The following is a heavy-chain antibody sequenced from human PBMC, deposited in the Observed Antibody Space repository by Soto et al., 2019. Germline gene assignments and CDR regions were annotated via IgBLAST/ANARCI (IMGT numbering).Heavy chain of an antibody. J-gene: IGHJ3*01. CDR1: GYIFSDYY. Sequence: QVQLVQSGAEVKKPGASVKVSCKASGYIFSDYYMHWVRQAPGQGLECMGWINPNSGDTIYAQKFQGRVTVTGDPSISTAYMELSRLTSXDTXXXXXVRGRAVAGINDEAFDLWGQGTMVTVSS. D-gene: IGHD6-19*01. CDR2: INPNSGDT. CDR3: VRGRAVAGINDEAFDL. V-gene: IGHV1-2*02.